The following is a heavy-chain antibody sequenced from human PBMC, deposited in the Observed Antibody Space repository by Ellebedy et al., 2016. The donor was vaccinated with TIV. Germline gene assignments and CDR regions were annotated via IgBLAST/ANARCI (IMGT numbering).Heavy chain of an antibody. Sequence: PGGSLRLSFAASGFSFRSYWMSWVRQAPGRGLEWVANINQDESQRYYVDSVKGRFTISRDNTKSSLYLQMNSLRAEDTAVYYCATDGSYGDFRSPAHAFETWGQGTMVSVSS. D-gene: IGHD4-17*01. CDR3: ATDGSYGDFRSPAHAFET. V-gene: IGHV3-7*01. CDR1: GFSFRSYW. CDR2: INQDESQR. J-gene: IGHJ3*02.